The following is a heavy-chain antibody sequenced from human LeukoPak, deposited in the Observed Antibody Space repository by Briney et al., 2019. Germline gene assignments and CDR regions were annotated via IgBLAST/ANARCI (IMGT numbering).Heavy chain of an antibody. D-gene: IGHD5-12*01. Sequence: GGSLRLSCAASGFTFSSYDMHWVRQATGKGLEWVSAIGTAGDTYYPGSVKGRFTISRENAKHSLYLQMNSLRAGDTAVYYCARGQRGYSGYDRSYYGMDVWGQGTTVTVSS. J-gene: IGHJ6*02. CDR3: ARGQRGYSGYDRSYYGMDV. CDR1: GFTFSSYD. CDR2: IGTAGDT. V-gene: IGHV3-13*01.